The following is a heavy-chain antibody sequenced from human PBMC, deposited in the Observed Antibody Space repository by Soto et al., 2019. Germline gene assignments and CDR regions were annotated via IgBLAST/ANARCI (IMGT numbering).Heavy chain of an antibody. CDR2: IIPIFGTA. V-gene: IGHV1-69*01. J-gene: IGHJ4*02. CDR1: GGTFSSYA. D-gene: IGHD5-12*01. CDR3: ARDTTAGGGQDGYNSGY. Sequence: QVQLVQSGAEVKKPGSSVKVSCKASGGTFSSYAISWVRQAPGQGLEWMGGIIPIFGTANYAQKFQGRVTITADESTSTAYMELSSLRSEDTAVYYCARDTTAGGGQDGYNSGYWGQGTLVTVSS.